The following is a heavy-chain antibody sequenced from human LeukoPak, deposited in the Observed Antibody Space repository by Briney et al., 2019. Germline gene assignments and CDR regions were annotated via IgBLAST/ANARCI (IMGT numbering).Heavy chain of an antibody. Sequence: PGGSLRLSCATSKFKFNNYGMTWLRQAPGKGPEWVSSISGSGGTTQYADSVQGRFTISRDNSKNTLYLQMNSLRAEDTAVYYCAKDPNGDYIGTFDVWGQGTMVTVSS. CDR3: AKDPNGDYIGTFDV. V-gene: IGHV3-23*01. CDR1: KFKFNNYG. J-gene: IGHJ3*01. D-gene: IGHD4-17*01. CDR2: ISGSGGTT.